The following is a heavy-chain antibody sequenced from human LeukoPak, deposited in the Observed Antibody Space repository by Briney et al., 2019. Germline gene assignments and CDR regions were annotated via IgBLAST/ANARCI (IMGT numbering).Heavy chain of an antibody. CDR2: INPNSGGT. J-gene: IGHJ5*02. Sequence: ASVKVSCKASGYTFTGYYMHWVRQAPGQGLEWMGWINPNSGGTNYAQKFQGRVTMTRDTSISTAYMELSRLRSDDTAVYYCARSQGIAAAGRRFDPWGQGTLVTVPS. CDR1: GYTFTGYY. D-gene: IGHD6-13*01. V-gene: IGHV1-2*02. CDR3: ARSQGIAAAGRRFDP.